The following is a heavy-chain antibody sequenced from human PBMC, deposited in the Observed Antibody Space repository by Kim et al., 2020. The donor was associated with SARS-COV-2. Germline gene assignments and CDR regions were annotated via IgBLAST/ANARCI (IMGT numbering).Heavy chain of an antibody. Sequence: SETLSLTCTVSGGSISSYYWSWIRQPPGKELEWIGHIFYSGSTNYNPSLKSRVTMSVDTSKNQFSLTLNSVTAADTAVYYCARRGGSYNWFDPWGRGTLVTVSS. V-gene: IGHV4-59*08. D-gene: IGHD1-26*01. CDR3: ARRGGSYNWFDP. J-gene: IGHJ5*02. CDR1: GGSISSYY. CDR2: IFYSGST.